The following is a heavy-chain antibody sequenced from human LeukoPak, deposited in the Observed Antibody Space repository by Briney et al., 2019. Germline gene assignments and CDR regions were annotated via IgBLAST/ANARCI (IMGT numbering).Heavy chain of an antibody. Sequence: ASVKVSCKASGYTFTSYGISWVRQAPGQGLEWMGWISAYNGNTNYAQKLQGRVTMTTDTSTSTAYMELRSLRSDDTAVYYCARTRRYCSGGSCYFDYRGQGTLVTVSS. J-gene: IGHJ4*02. CDR1: GYTFTSYG. V-gene: IGHV1-18*01. CDR2: ISAYNGNT. CDR3: ARTRRYCSGGSCYFDY. D-gene: IGHD2-15*01.